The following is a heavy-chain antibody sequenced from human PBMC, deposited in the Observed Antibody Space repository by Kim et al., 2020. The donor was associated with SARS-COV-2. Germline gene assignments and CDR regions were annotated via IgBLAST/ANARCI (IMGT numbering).Heavy chain of an antibody. CDR1: GFTFSTYC. V-gene: IGHV3-21*06. CDR3: TRDRAEAWFGG. J-gene: IGHJ4*02. D-gene: IGHD3-10*01. CDR2: ISGTSSNI. Sequence: GGSLRLSCAASGFTFSTYCMSWVRQAPGKGLEWVSSISGTSSNIYYADSVKGRFTISRDNAKSSLYLQMNSLRAEDTAIYYCTRDRAEAWFGGWGQGTLV.